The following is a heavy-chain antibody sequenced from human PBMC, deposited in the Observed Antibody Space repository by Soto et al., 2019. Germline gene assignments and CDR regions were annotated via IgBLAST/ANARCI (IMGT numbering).Heavy chain of an antibody. CDR3: ARVSSGWPYVDY. CDR2: INHSGST. Sequence: SETLSLTCAVYGGSFSGYYWSWIRQPPGKGLEWIGEINHSGSTNYNPSLKSRVTISVDTSKNQFSLKLSSVTAADTAVYYCARVSSGWPYVDYWGQGTLVTVSS. CDR1: GGSFSGYY. J-gene: IGHJ4*02. V-gene: IGHV4-34*01. D-gene: IGHD6-19*01.